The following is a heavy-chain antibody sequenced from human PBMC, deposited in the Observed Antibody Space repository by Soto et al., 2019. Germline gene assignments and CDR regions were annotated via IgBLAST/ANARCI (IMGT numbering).Heavy chain of an antibody. CDR2: ISSSSSYI. V-gene: IGHV3-21*01. J-gene: IGHJ6*02. CDR3: ARMGSKRYYYYGMDV. D-gene: IGHD6-13*01. CDR1: GFTFSSYS. Sequence: EVQLVESGGGLVKPGGSLRLSCAASGFTFSSYSMNWVRQAPGKGLEWVSSISSSSSYIYYADSVKGRFTISRDNAKNSLYLQMQSLRAEDTAVYYCARMGSKRYYYYGMDVWGQGTTVTVSS.